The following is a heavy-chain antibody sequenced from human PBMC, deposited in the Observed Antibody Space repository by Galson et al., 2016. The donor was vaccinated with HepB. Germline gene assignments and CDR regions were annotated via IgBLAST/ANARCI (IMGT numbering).Heavy chain of an antibody. CDR2: INHSGTT. J-gene: IGHJ4*02. V-gene: IGHV4-39*01. CDR1: GGSISSSNYY. Sequence: ETLSLTCTVSGGSISSSNYYWTWVRQPPGQGLEWIGSINHSGTTFYNEPLNIRVTMSVDTSKSQISLQLTSVTAADTAVYYCASLIILGSGNFFDFWGQGTPVTVSS. CDR3: ASLIILGSGNFFDF. D-gene: IGHD7-27*01.